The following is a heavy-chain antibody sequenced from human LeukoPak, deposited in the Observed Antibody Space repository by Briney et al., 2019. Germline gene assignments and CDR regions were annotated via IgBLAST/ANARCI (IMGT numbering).Heavy chain of an antibody. CDR2: IYYSGST. J-gene: IGHJ3*02. CDR1: GGSISRSSYY. D-gene: IGHD1-26*01. CDR3: ARYIVSYPHDAFDI. Sequence: KPSETLSLTCTVSGGSISRSSYYWSWIRQPPGKGLEWIGYIYYSGSTSYNPSLKSRVTISVDTSKKQFSLKLSSVTAADTAFYYCARYIVSYPHDAFDIWGQGTMVTVSS. V-gene: IGHV4-61*01.